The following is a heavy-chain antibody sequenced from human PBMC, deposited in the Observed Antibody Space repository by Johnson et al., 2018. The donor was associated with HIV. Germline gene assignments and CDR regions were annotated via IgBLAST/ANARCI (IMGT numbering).Heavy chain of an antibody. J-gene: IGHJ3*02. Sequence: VQLVESGGGVVQPGRSLRLSCAASGFTFSSYTMSWVRQAPGKGLEWVSTLSGSGGSSYYADSVKGRFTISRDNSKNTLYLQMKNLRADDTAVYYCAKDLAVAAIWGQGTLVTV. D-gene: IGHD6-19*01. V-gene: IGHV3-23*04. CDR3: AKDLAVAAI. CDR1: GFTFSSYT. CDR2: LSGSGGSS.